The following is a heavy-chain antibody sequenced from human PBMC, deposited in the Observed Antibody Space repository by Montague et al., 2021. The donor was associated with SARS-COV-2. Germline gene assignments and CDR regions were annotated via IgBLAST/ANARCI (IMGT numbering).Heavy chain of an antibody. CDR3: AGDRGRFWHFDL. V-gene: IGHV4-59*01. CDR1: GGSISSYY. J-gene: IGHJ2*01. Sequence: ETLSLTCTVSGGSISSYYWDWIRQSPGKGLEWIGYIYYSGSTKYNPSLKSRVTISVDTSKSQMSLRLNSVTAADTAVYYCAGDRGRFWHFDLWGRGTLVTVSS. CDR2: IYYSGST. D-gene: IGHD5-12*01.